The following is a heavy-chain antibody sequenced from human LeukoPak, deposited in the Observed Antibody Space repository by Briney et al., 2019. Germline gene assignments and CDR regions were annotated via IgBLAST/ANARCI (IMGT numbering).Heavy chain of an antibody. J-gene: IGHJ3*02. CDR3: AREGVQTTVDAFDI. Sequence: GGSLRLSCAASGFTLKIYPMHWVRQAPGKVLEWLSVISHDGSDKTNADSVKGRFIISRDNSKNTIYLQLNSLRPEDTAMYYCAREGVQTTVDAFDIWGLGTMVIVSS. D-gene: IGHD4-17*01. V-gene: IGHV3-30*04. CDR2: ISHDGSDK. CDR1: GFTLKIYP.